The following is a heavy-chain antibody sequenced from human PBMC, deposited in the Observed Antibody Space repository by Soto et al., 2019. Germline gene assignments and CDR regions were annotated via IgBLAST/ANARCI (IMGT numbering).Heavy chain of an antibody. CDR1: GFTFSSYS. CDR3: ARAGGEDIVLVPAASLWYFDL. J-gene: IGHJ2*01. D-gene: IGHD2-2*01. CDR2: FSSSSSTI. V-gene: IGHV3-48*02. Sequence: GGSLRLSCAASGFTFSSYSMNWVRQAPGKGLEWVSYFSSSSSTIYYADSVKGRFTISRDIAKNSLYLQMNSLRDEDTAVYYCARAGGEDIVLVPAASLWYFDLWGRGTLVTVSS.